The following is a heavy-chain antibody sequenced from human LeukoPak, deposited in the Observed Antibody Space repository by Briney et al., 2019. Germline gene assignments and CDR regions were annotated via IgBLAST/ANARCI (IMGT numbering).Heavy chain of an antibody. J-gene: IGHJ6*04. D-gene: IGHD6-19*01. CDR2: INAGNGNT. CDR1: GYTFTSYA. CDR3: ARDLMVRGWPYYYYGMDV. Sequence: ASVKVSCKASGYTFTSYAMHWVRQAPGQRLEWMGWINAGNGNTKYSQKFQGRVTITRDTSASTAYMELSSLRSEDTAVYYCARDLMVRGWPYYYYGMDVWGKGTTVTVSS. V-gene: IGHV1-3*01.